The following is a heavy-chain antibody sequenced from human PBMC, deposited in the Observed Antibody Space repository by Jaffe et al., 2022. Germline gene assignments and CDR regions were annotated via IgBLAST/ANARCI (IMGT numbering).Heavy chain of an antibody. Sequence: QVHLVQSGAEVKKPGASVKVSCRASGYTFTNSYMHWVRQAPGQGLEWMGIINPSSGYTNYAQKFQGGVTMTRDTSTNTVYMELSSLRSEDTAMYYCVRGGVIAATSTYNWFDPWGQGTLVTVSS. CDR2: INPSSGYT. V-gene: IGHV1-46*03. D-gene: IGHD2-15*01. J-gene: IGHJ5*02. CDR3: VRGGVIAATSTYNWFDP. CDR1: GYTFTNSY.